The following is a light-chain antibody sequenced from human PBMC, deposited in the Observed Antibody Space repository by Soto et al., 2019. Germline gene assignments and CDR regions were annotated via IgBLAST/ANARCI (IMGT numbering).Light chain of an antibody. Sequence: QSVLCQPPSMPESPGQSFTLPWTGTGSHVGGYNYVSWYQHHPGKAPKLLIYDVSNRPSGISNRFSGSKSDNTASLTISGLQPEDEADYYCSSYTTSNTRQIVFGTGTKVTVL. J-gene: IGLJ1*01. CDR1: GSHVGGYNY. CDR2: DVS. V-gene: IGLV2-14*03. CDR3: SSYTTSNTRQIV.